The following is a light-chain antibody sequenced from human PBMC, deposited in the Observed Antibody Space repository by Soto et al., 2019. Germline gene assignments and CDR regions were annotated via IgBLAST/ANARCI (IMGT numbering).Light chain of an antibody. CDR2: EVN. Sequence: QSALTQPPSASGSPGQSVTISCTGTSSDVGGDNYVSWYQQHPGKVPKLMVYEVNKRPSGVPDRFSDSKSGNTASLTVSGLQAEDEADYYCTSYAGGNRVFGTGTKLTVL. CDR3: TSYAGGNRV. V-gene: IGLV2-8*01. CDR1: SSDVGGDNY. J-gene: IGLJ1*01.